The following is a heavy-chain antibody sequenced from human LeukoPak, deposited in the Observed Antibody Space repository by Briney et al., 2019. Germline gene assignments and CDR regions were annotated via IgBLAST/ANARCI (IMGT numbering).Heavy chain of an antibody. V-gene: IGHV3-23*01. CDR3: ANYPPMRSRIVDPDAFDI. Sequence: TGGSLRLSCAASGFTFSSYAMSWVRQAPGKGLEWVSAISGSGGSTYYADSVKGRFTISRDNSKNTLYLQMNSLRAEDTAVYYCANYPPMRSRIVDPDAFDIWGQGTMVTVSS. J-gene: IGHJ3*02. CDR1: GFTFSSYA. CDR2: ISGSGGST. D-gene: IGHD3-22*01.